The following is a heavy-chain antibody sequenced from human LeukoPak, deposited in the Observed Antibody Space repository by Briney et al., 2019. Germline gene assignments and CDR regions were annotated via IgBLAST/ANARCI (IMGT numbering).Heavy chain of an antibody. CDR1: GGTFSSYA. V-gene: IGHV1-69*05. CDR2: IIPIFGTA. Sequence: ASVKVSCKASGGTFSSYAISWVRQAPGQGLEWMGGIIPIFGTANYAQKFQGRVTMTRDTSTSTVYMELSSLRSEDTAVYYCARALEQLVPDYWGQGTLVTVSS. J-gene: IGHJ4*02. D-gene: IGHD6-6*01. CDR3: ARALEQLVPDY.